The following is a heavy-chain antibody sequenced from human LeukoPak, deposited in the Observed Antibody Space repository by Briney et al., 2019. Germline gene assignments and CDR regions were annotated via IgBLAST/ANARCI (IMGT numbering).Heavy chain of an antibody. J-gene: IGHJ4*02. V-gene: IGHV1-18*04. Sequence: ASVKVSCKASGYTSTSYGISWVRQAPGQGLEWMGWISAYNGNTNYAQKLQGRVTMTTDTSTSTAYMELRSLRSDDTAVYYCARDSKVRGEYPLGYWGQGTLVTVSS. CDR3: ARDSKVRGEYPLGY. CDR2: ISAYNGNT. CDR1: GYTSTSYG. D-gene: IGHD3-10*01.